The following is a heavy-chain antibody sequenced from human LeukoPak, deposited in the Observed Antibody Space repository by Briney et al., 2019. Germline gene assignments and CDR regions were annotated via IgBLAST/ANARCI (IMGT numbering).Heavy chain of an antibody. J-gene: IGHJ4*02. CDR1: GGSISSSNW. V-gene: IGHV4-4*02. CDR2: IYHSGST. Sequence: PSETLSLTCAVSGGSISSSNWWSWVRQPPGKGLEWIGEIYHSGSTNYNPSLKSRVTISVDKSKNQFSLKLSSVTAADTAVYYCARRRAAAGTSYFDCWGQGTLVTVSS. CDR3: ARRRAAAGTSYFDC. D-gene: IGHD6-13*01.